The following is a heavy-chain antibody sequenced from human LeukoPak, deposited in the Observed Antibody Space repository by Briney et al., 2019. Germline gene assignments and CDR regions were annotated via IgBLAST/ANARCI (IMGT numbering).Heavy chain of an antibody. CDR1: GFTFSSYG. Sequence: GGSLRLSCAASGFTFSSYGMHWVRQAPGKGLEWVAVISYDRSNKYYADSVKGRFTISRDNSKNTLYLQMNSLRAEDTAVYYCAKDRSYTAMGLFDYWGQGTLVTVSS. CDR3: AKDRSYTAMGLFDY. D-gene: IGHD5-18*01. V-gene: IGHV3-30*18. CDR2: ISYDRSNK. J-gene: IGHJ4*02.